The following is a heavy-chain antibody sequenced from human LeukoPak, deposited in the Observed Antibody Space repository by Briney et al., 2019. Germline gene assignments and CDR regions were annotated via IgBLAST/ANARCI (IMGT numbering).Heavy chain of an antibody. Sequence: GGSLRLSCAASGFTFSSYAMHWVRQAPGKGLKWVAVISYDGSNKYYADSVKGRFTISRDNSKNTLYLQMNSLRAEDTAVYYCARAGNWNYPLIYWGQGTLVTVSS. CDR2: ISYDGSNK. CDR3: ARAGNWNYPLIY. CDR1: GFTFSSYA. D-gene: IGHD1-7*01. V-gene: IGHV3-30*01. J-gene: IGHJ4*02.